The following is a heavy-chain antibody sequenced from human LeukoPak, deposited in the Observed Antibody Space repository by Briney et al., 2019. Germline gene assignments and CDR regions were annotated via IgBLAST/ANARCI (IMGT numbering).Heavy chain of an antibody. D-gene: IGHD3-22*01. CDR2: ISGRGGST. J-gene: IGHJ6*03. CDR3: AKAYYYDSSGYYYYYYYMDV. CDR1: GFTFSSNA. V-gene: IGHV3-23*01. Sequence: QPGGSLRLACAPSGFTFSSNAMSWVRQAPGRGLEWVSAISGRGGSTSYADSVKGRFTISIDNSKNTLYLHMNSLRAEDTAVYYCAKAYYYDSSGYYYYYYYMDVWGKGTTVTVSS.